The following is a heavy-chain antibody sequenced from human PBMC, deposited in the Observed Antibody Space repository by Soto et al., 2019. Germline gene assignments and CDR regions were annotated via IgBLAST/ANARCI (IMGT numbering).Heavy chain of an antibody. V-gene: IGHV4-59*01. CDR2: IYYSGST. Sequence: SETLSLTCTVSGGSISSYYWSWIRQPPGKGLEWIGYIYYSGSTNYNPSLKSRVTISVDTSKNQFSLKLSSVTAADTAVYYCARSPASFRGVITHYYYGMDVWGQGTTVTVSS. CDR3: ARSPASFRGVITHYYYGMDV. CDR1: GGSISSYY. J-gene: IGHJ6*02. D-gene: IGHD3-10*01.